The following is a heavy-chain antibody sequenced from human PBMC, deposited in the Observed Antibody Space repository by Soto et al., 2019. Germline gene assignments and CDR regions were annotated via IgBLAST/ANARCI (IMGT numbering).Heavy chain of an antibody. J-gene: IGHJ5*02. D-gene: IGHD3-16*02. CDR2: IKQDESDK. CDR3: AAYCYTMTCTHFHGYS. Sequence: GGSLILSYAVSGFSFRDYWMIWVRQAPGKGLEWVANIKQDESDKYYVDSVKGRFTISRDNAKNALYLQMNSLRVEDTAVYYCAAYCYTMTCTHFHGYSWGQGTLVNVSS. CDR1: GFSFRDYW. V-gene: IGHV3-7*03.